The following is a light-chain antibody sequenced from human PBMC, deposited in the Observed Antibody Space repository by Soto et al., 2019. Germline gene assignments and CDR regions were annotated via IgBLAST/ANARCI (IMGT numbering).Light chain of an antibody. CDR2: AAS. CDR1: QGISNW. J-gene: IGKJ2*01. V-gene: IGKV1-12*01. Sequence: IQLTQSPSSLSASVGDRVTITCLSSQGISNWLAWYQQETGKAPKLLIYAASTLRRGVPSRFRGSGSGTDFTFTISSLQPEDFATYYCQQANSFPYTFGQGTKVDIK. CDR3: QQANSFPYT.